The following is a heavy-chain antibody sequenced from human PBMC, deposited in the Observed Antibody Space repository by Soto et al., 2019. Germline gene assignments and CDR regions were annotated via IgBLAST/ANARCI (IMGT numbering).Heavy chain of an antibody. Sequence: QVHLVQSGAEVKKPGASVNVSCKTSGYTFTRNGISWVRQAPGQGLEWMGWISPNSGNTKYAQKLQGRVIMTTDTSTSTAYMELRSLRSADTAVYYCVIDRASNSWPSRVVWGLGTTVTVSS. CDR2: ISPNSGNT. V-gene: IGHV1-18*01. J-gene: IGHJ6*02. CDR1: GYTFTRNG. CDR3: VIDRASNSWPSRVV. D-gene: IGHD2-2*01.